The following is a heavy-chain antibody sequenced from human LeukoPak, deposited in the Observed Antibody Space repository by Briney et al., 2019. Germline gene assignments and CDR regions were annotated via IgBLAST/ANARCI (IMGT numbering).Heavy chain of an antibody. CDR1: GFTFGSYA. J-gene: IGHJ4*02. Sequence: PGGSLRLSCAASGFTFGSYAMNWVRQAPGKGLEWVSTISGSGGRTYYADSVKGRFTISRDNSKNTLYLQMNSLRAEDTAVYYCARDRGYSSGCIDYWGQGTLVTVSS. V-gene: IGHV3-23*01. CDR2: ISGSGGRT. D-gene: IGHD6-19*01. CDR3: ARDRGYSSGCIDY.